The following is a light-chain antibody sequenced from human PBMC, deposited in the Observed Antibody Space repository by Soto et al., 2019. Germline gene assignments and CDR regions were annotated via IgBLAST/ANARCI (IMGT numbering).Light chain of an antibody. V-gene: IGKV3-11*01. CDR2: DAS. CDR1: QSVSSY. CDR3: QQRSNWPVT. J-gene: IGKJ1*01. Sequence: EIVLTQSPGTLSLSPGERATLSCRASQSVSSYLAWYQQKPGQAPRLLIYDASTRATGISARFSGSGSGTDFTLTISSLEPEDFAVYYCQQRSNWPVTFAQGT.